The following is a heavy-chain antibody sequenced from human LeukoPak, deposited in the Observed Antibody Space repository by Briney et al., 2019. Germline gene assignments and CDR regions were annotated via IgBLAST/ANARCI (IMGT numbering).Heavy chain of an antibody. CDR1: GFTFSSYT. CDR2: ISTSSTYI. CDR3: ASSKYSGYGGYFDY. D-gene: IGHD5-12*01. J-gene: IGHJ4*02. Sequence: GGSLRLSCAASGFTFSSYTMTWVRQAPGKGLEWVSSISTSSTYIYYADSVKGRFTISRDDAKNSLYLQVNSLRAEDTAVYYCASSKYSGYGGYFDYWGQGTLVTVSS. V-gene: IGHV3-21*04.